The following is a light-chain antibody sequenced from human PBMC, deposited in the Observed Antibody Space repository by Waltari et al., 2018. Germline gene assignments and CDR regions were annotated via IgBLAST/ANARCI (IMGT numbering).Light chain of an antibody. CDR2: GMN. CDR3: QSYETGLGVV. CDR1: GFTMGAGSD. V-gene: IGLV1-40*01. J-gene: IGLJ2*01. Sequence: VLTPPPPVSGAPGPRVTISCTGSGFTMGAGSDVHSDQQLPGTAPKLLMYGMNTRPPGVPDLFSGSQSGTAASRAIAGLQAGDESDYNSQSYETGLGVVFGGGTKLTGL.